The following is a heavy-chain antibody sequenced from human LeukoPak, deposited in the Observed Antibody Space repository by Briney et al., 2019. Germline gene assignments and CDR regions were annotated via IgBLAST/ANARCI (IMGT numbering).Heavy chain of an antibody. CDR2: IYHSGST. CDR1: CNSISSGYY. CDR3: ARMTTQTTSVDY. Sequence: SETLSLTCVVSCNSISSGYYWCWIRQPPGQGLEWIASIYHSGSTYYNTSLKSRVPISVDTSKNQFYLKVTSVPAADPAVYYCARMTTQTTSVDYWGQGTLVTVSS. V-gene: IGHV4-38-2*01. J-gene: IGHJ4*02. D-gene: IGHD4-11*01.